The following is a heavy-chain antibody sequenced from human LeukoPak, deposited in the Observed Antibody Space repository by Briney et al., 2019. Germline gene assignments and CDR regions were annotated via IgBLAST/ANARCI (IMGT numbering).Heavy chain of an antibody. CDR3: ATGLGYCSSTSCYSLYDYYGMDV. CDR2: IYSGGST. V-gene: IGHV3-66*01. CDR1: GGSFSSNY. J-gene: IGHJ6*02. Sequence: ETLSLTCAVYGGSFSSNYMSWVRQAPGKGLEWVSVIYSGGSTYYADSVKGRFTISRDNSKNTLYLQMNSLRAEDTAVYYCATGLGYCSSTSCYSLYDYYGMDVWGQGTTVTVSS. D-gene: IGHD2-2*02.